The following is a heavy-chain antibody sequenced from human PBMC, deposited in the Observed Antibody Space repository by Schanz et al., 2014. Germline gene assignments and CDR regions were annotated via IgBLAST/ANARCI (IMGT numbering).Heavy chain of an antibody. D-gene: IGHD6-25*01. V-gene: IGHV3-23*01. Sequence: EVHLLESGGGLVQPGGSLRLSCAASGFTFSSYAMSWVRQAPGKGLEWVSAISGSGGSTYYADSVKGRFTISRDNSKNTLYLQMNSLRPEDTAIYYCAKVRYSSGWRGDYFDEWGQGTLVTVAS. CDR2: ISGSGGST. CDR1: GFTFSSYA. J-gene: IGHJ4*02. CDR3: AKVRYSSGWRGDYFDE.